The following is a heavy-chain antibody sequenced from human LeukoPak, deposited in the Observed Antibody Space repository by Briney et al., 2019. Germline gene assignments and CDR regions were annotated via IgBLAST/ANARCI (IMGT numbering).Heavy chain of an antibody. V-gene: IGHV4-59*12. CDR2: IYYSGST. J-gene: IGHJ4*02. D-gene: IGHD6-6*01. Sequence: SETLSLTCTVSGGSISSYYWSWIRQPPGKGLEWIGYIYYSGSTNYNPSLKSRVTISVDTSKNQFSLKLSSVTAADTAVYYCAREAEYSSSSLDYWGQGTLVTVSS. CDR1: GGSISSYY. CDR3: AREAEYSSSSLDY.